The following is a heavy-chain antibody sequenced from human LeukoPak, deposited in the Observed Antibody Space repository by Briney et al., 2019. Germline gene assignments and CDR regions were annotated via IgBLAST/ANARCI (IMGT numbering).Heavy chain of an antibody. Sequence: ASVKVSCKASGYTFTSYWIGWVRQMPGKGLEWMGIIYPGDSDTRYSPSFQGQVTISADKSISTAYLQWSSLKASDTAMYYCARESIAAAGKGFWFDPWGQGTLVTVSS. D-gene: IGHD6-13*01. CDR1: GYTFTSYW. J-gene: IGHJ5*02. CDR2: IYPGDSDT. CDR3: ARESIAAAGKGFWFDP. V-gene: IGHV5-51*01.